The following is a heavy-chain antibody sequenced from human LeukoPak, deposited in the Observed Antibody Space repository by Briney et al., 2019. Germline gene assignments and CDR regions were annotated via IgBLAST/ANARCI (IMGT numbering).Heavy chain of an antibody. CDR2: IYYSGST. Sequence: SETLSLTCTVSGGSISSSSYYWGWIRQPPGKGLEWIGSIYYSGSTYYNPSLKSRVTISVDTSKNQFSLKLSSVTAADTAVYYCARHAYCTNGVCREHGVDPWGQGTLVTVSS. CDR3: ARHAYCTNGVCREHGVDP. CDR1: GGSISSSSYY. D-gene: IGHD2-8*01. V-gene: IGHV4-39*01. J-gene: IGHJ5*02.